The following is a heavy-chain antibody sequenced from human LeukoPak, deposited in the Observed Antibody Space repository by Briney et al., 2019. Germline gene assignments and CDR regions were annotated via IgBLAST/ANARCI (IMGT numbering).Heavy chain of an antibody. D-gene: IGHD6-13*01. CDR2: ISSSGSTI. CDR1: GFTFSDYY. V-gene: IGHV3-11*04. J-gene: IGHJ3*02. Sequence: SGGSLRLSCAASGFTFSDYYMSWIRQAPGKGLEWVSYISSSGSTIYYADSAKGRFTISRDNAKNSLYLQMNSLRAEDTAVYYCARERGGDLGQQLVLPFAFDIWGQGTMVTVSS. CDR3: ARERGGDLGQQLVLPFAFDI.